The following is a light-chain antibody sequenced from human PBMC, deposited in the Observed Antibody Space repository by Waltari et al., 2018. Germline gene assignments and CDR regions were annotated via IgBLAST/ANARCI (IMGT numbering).Light chain of an antibody. CDR2: WAS. J-gene: IGKJ1*01. Sequence: DIVMTQSPDSLAVSLGERATINCKSSQSVLYSSNNKNYLAWYQQKPGQPPKLLIYWASTRECGVPDRFSGSGSGTDFTLTISSLQAEDVAVYYCQQYYSNPQMFGQGTKVEIK. V-gene: IGKV4-1*01. CDR1: QSVLYSSNNKNY. CDR3: QQYYSNPQM.